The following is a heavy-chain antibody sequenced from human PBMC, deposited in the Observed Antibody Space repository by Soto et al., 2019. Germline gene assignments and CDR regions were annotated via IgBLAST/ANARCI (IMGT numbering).Heavy chain of an antibody. CDR3: ARPWGQLSTYYYGMDT. D-gene: IGHD3-16*01. CDR1: GFTFRNYA. J-gene: IGHJ6*02. Sequence: QVQLVESGGGVVQPGRSLTLSCAASGFTFRNYAMHWVRQAPGKGLACVATISYDGDNKYYTDSVKGPFTISRDNSKNTLYLQMNSLRPEDTAVYYCARPWGQLSTYYYGMDTWGQGTTVTVSS. V-gene: IGHV3-30-3*01. CDR2: ISYDGDNK.